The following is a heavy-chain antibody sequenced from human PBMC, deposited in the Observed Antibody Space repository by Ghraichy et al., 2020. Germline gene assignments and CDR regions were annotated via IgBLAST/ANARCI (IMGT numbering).Heavy chain of an antibody. D-gene: IGHD2-2*01. CDR3: ARVATSQLRSDTCDY. CDR2: VYASGST. CDR1: GGSISSGNYY. V-gene: IGHV4-61*02. Sequence: SETLSLTCTVSGGSISSGNYYWSWIRQPAGKGLEWVGRVYASGSTNYNPSLKSRVTISVDTSKNQFSLKLSFVTAADTAVYYCARVATSQLRSDTCDYWRQGTPVTVAS. J-gene: IGHJ4*02.